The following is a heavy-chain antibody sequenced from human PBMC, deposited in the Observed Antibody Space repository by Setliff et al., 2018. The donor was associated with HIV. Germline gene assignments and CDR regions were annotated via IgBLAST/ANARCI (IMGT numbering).Heavy chain of an antibody. V-gene: IGHV4-59*01. CDR2: IHHSGST. Sequence: SETLSLTCIASGGSISNYYWGWIRQSPGKGLEWIGFIHHSGSTNYNPSLESRVTISLDTANNHFSLNLRSVTAADTAVYYCSRQQLDGFRYKYYYMDVWGKGTTVTVSS. D-gene: IGHD6-13*01. CDR1: GGSISNYY. CDR3: SRQQLDGFRYKYYYMDV. J-gene: IGHJ6*03.